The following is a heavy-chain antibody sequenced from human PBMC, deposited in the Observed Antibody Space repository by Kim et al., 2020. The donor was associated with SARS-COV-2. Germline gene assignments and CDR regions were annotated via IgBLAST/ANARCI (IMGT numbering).Heavy chain of an antibody. CDR3: ARGGVAQDAFDI. D-gene: IGHD3-3*01. CDR1: GGSISSYY. V-gene: IGHV4-59*13. J-gene: IGHJ3*02. Sequence: SETLSLTCTVSGGSISSYYWSWIRQPPGKGLEWIGYIYYSGSTNYNPSLKSRVTISVDTSKNQFSLKLSSVTAADTAVYYCARGGVAQDAFDIWGQGTMV. CDR2: IYYSGST.